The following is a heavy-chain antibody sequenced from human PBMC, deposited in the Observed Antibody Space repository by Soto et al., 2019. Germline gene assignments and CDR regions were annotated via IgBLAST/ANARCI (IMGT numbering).Heavy chain of an antibody. J-gene: IGHJ6*02. D-gene: IGHD3-22*01. Sequence: EASVKVSCKASGYTFTTHYIHWVRQAPGQGLEWMGIIKPSGGATSYAQKFQGRVTMTRDTSTSTVYMQLSSLRSEDTAVYYCARWRGGYYSDTSGPYGMDVWGQGTTVTVSS. CDR1: GYTFTTHY. V-gene: IGHV1-46*01. CDR2: IKPSGGAT. CDR3: ARWRGGYYSDTSGPYGMDV.